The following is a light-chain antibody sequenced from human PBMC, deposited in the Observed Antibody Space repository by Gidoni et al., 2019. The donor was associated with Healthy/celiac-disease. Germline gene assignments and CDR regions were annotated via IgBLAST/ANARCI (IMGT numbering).Light chain of an antibody. CDR2: WAS. CDR1: QSVLYSSNNKNY. CDR3: QQYYSTPVLT. Sequence: DIVMTQSPASLAVSLGERATINCKSSQSVLYSSNNKNYLAWYQQKPGQSPKLLIYWASTRESGVPDRFSGSGSGTDFTLTISSLQAEDVAVYYCQQYYSTPVLTFGGGTKVEIK. V-gene: IGKV4-1*01. J-gene: IGKJ4*01.